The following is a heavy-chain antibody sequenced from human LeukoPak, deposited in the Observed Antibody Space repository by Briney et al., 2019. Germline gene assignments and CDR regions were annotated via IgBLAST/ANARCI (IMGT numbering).Heavy chain of an antibody. J-gene: IGHJ4*02. D-gene: IGHD3-16*01. CDR2: VSDTGTT. CDR3: ARGYYEPFQS. CDR1: GVSIRTSTYY. V-gene: IGHV4-61*03. Sequence: SGTLSLTCNVSGVSIRTSTYYWNWIRQSPGTGLEWTGCVSDTGTTKYNPSLKSRVAISVDTSKNHFSLILMSVTAADTAVYYCARGYYEPFQSWGQGTLVTVSS.